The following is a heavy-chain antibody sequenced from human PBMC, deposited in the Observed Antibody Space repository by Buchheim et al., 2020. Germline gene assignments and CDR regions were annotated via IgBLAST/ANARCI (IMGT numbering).Heavy chain of an antibody. V-gene: IGHV4-34*01. CDR1: GGSFSGYY. CDR3: AIGGSGWPYYYYYYGMDV. D-gene: IGHD6-19*01. J-gene: IGHJ6*02. CDR2: INHSGST. Sequence: QVQLQQWGAGLLKPSETLSLTCAVYGGSFSGYYWSWFGQLPGKGLEWIGEINHSGSTNYNPSLKCRVTISVDTSKNQFSLKLSSVTAADTAVYYCAIGGSGWPYYYYYYGMDVWGQGTT.